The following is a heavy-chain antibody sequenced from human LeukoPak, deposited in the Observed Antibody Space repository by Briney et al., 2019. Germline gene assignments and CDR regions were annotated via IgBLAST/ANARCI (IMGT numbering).Heavy chain of an antibody. V-gene: IGHV1-18*01. J-gene: IGHJ4*02. CDR3: ARVLNDYGDYQDPSGVFDY. Sequence: SVKVSCKASGYTLTSYGISWVRQAPGQGLEWMGWISAYNGNTNYAQKLQGRVTMTTDTSTSTAYMELRSLRSDDTAVYYCARVLNDYGDYQDPSGVFDYWGQGTLVTVSS. D-gene: IGHD4-17*01. CDR1: GYTLTSYG. CDR2: ISAYNGNT.